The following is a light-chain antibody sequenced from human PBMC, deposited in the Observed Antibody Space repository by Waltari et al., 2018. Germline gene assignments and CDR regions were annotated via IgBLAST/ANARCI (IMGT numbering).Light chain of an antibody. CDR3: QQRSNWPGA. CDR1: QSVSSY. Sequence: EIVLTQSPATLSLSTGERATLSCRASQSVSSYLAWSQQKPGQAPRLLIYDASNRATGIPARFSGSGSGTDFTLTISSLEPEDFAVYYCQQRSNWPGAFGPGTKVDIK. J-gene: IGKJ3*01. V-gene: IGKV3-11*01. CDR2: DAS.